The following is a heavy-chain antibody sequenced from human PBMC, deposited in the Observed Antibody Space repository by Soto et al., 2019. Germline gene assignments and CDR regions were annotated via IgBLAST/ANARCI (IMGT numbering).Heavy chain of an antibody. CDR3: AREYSSTYSRYFDY. CDR2: IYDSGTT. J-gene: IGHJ4*02. CDR1: GGSIGSGGYS. V-gene: IGHV4-30-2*01. Sequence: SETLSLTCAVSGGSIGSGGYSWTWIRQPPGKGLEWIGYIYDSGTTYYNPSLKSRVTISVDRSKSQFSLNLRSVTAADTAVYYCAREYSSTYSRYFDYWGQGTLVTVSS. D-gene: IGHD4-4*01.